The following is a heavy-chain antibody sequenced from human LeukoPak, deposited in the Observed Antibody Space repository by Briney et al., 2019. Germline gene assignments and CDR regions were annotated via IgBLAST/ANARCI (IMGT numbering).Heavy chain of an antibody. CDR3: ASAAGPFDH. D-gene: IGHD6-13*01. V-gene: IGHV3-33*08. CDR2: IWSDGSNK. J-gene: IGHJ4*02. Sequence: GGSLRLSCAASGFTFSSYAMSWVRQAPGKGLEWVAVIWSDGSNKYYADSVKGRFTISRDNSKNTLYLQMNTLRADDTAVYFCASAAGPFDHWGQGTLVTVSS. CDR1: GFTFSSYA.